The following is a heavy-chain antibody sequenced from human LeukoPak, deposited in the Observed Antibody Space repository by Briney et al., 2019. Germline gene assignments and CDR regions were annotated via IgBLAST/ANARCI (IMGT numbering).Heavy chain of an antibody. D-gene: IGHD5-24*01. CDR1: GFTLRSYD. J-gene: IGHJ4*02. CDR3: ARDIGKDGYAFDY. V-gene: IGHV3-23*01. CDR2: TSGSGVNS. Sequence: PGGSLRLSCAASGFTLRSYDMSWVRQAPGKGLEWVAATSGSGVNSYYADSVRGRFTISRDNSQNTLYLQMNSLRAEDTAVYYCARDIGKDGYAFDYWGQGTLVTVSS.